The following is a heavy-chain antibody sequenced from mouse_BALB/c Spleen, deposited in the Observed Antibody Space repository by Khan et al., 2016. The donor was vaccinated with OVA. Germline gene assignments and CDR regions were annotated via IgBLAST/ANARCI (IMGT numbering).Heavy chain of an antibody. D-gene: IGHD2-14*01. CDR2: ISSGGTS. V-gene: IGHV5-6-5*01. Sequence: EVELVESGGDLVKPGGSLKLSCAVSGFTFSSYVMSWVRQTPEKRLEWVASISSGGTSAYPDSLKGRFTISRDNARNIMYLQMSSLRSEDTAMYYCVREAYRYDEYYFDYWGQGTTLTVSS. J-gene: IGHJ2*01. CDR3: VREAYRYDEYYFDY. CDR1: GFTFSSYV.